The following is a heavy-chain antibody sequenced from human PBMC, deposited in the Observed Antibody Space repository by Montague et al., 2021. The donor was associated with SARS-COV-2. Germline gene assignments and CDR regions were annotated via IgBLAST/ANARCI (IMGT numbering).Heavy chain of an antibody. V-gene: IGHV4-59*13. CDR2: MYYSGST. CDR3: ARDFDY. Sequence: SETLSLTCTVSGGSISSYCWSWIRQSPGKGLEWIGYMYYSGSTNYNPSLKSRVTLSVDTSKNQFSLKLSSVTAADTAVYYCARDFDYWGQGTLVTVSS. J-gene: IGHJ4*02. CDR1: GGSISSYC.